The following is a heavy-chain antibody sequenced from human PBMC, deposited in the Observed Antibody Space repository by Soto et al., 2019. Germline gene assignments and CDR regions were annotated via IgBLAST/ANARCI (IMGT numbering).Heavy chain of an antibody. J-gene: IGHJ4*02. CDR1: GFTFSSYS. CDR2: ISSSSSYI. D-gene: IGHD2-21*02. V-gene: IGHV3-21*01. CDR3: ARNAGYCGGDCPPGY. Sequence: EVQLVESGGGLVKPGGSLRLSCAASGFTFSSYSMNWVRQAPGQGLEWVSSISSSSSYIYYADSVKGRFTISRDNAKNSLYLQMNSLRAEDTAVYYCARNAGYCGGDCPPGYWGQGTLVTVSS.